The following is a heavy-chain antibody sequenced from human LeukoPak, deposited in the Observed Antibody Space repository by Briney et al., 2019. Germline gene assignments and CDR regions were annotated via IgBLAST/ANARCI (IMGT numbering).Heavy chain of an antibody. CDR3: ARAPPLYSSFYFDY. CDR1: GGTLSSYA. D-gene: IGHD6-6*01. CDR2: IIPILGTA. Sequence: ASVKVSCKASGGTLSSYAISWVRQAPGQGLEWMGGIIPILGTANYAQKFQGRVTITADESTSTAYMELSSLRSEDTAVYYCARAPPLYSSFYFDYWGQGTLVTVSS. V-gene: IGHV1-69*13. J-gene: IGHJ4*02.